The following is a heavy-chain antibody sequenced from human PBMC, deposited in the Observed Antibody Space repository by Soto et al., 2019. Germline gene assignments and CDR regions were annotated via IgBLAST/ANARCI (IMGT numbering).Heavy chain of an antibody. CDR3: ARHPAGQLFKSGDWFDP. D-gene: IGHD6-6*01. V-gene: IGHV4-39*01. CDR2: IYYSGST. CDR1: GGSISSSSYY. J-gene: IGHJ5*02. Sequence: SETLSLTCTVSGGSISSSSYYWGWIRQPPGKGLEWIGSIYYSGSTYYNPSLKSRVTISVDTSKNQFSLKLSSVTAADTAVYYCARHPAGQLFKSGDWFDPWGQGTLVTVSS.